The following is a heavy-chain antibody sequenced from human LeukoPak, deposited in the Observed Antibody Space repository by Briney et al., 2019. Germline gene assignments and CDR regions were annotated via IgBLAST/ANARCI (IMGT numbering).Heavy chain of an antibody. J-gene: IGHJ6*02. Sequence: SETLSLTCTVSGGSISSYYWSWLRQPPGKGLEWIGYIYYSGSTNYNPSLKSRVTISVDTSKNQFSLKLSPVTAADTAVYYCARGAAAADYYYYYGMDVWGQGTTVTVSS. CDR2: IYYSGST. CDR1: GGSISSYY. D-gene: IGHD6-13*01. CDR3: ARGAAAADYYYYYGMDV. V-gene: IGHV4-59*01.